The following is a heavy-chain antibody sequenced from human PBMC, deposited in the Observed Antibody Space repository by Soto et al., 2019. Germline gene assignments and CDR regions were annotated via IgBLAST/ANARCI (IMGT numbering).Heavy chain of an antibody. Sequence: RGSLRLSCAASGFTFSTYAMSWVRQAPGKGLEWVANIKQDGSEKYYVDSVKGRFTISRDNAKNSLYLQMNSLRAEDTAVYYLSRGWNLLWWFDPWGQGIVVSVA. V-gene: IGHV3-7*01. D-gene: IGHD2-2*01. J-gene: IGHJ5*02. CDR3: SRGWNLLWWFDP. CDR2: IKQDGSEK. CDR1: GFTFSTYA.